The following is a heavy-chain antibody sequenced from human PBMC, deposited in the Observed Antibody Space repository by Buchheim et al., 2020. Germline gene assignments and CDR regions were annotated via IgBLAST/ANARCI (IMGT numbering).Heavy chain of an antibody. J-gene: IGHJ4*02. CDR2: ISGGGGNT. V-gene: IGHV3-23*01. CDR1: GFSYDSYA. D-gene: IGHD4-17*01. CDR3: AKENYGDAEWDLRFDF. Sequence: EVQLLESGGGLVQPGGSLRLSCAASGFSYDSYAMSWVRQAPGKGLEWVAAISGGGGNTYYADSVKGRFTISRDNSKNKLFLQMNSLRAEDTALYYCAKENYGDAEWDLRFDFWGQGTL.